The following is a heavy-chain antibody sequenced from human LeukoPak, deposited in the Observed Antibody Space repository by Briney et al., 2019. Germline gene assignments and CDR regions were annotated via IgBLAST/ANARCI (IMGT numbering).Heavy chain of an antibody. CDR1: GGSITNYF. J-gene: IGHJ1*01. CDR2: VYHSGTT. CDR3: AQKAPYPQAYSQH. V-gene: IGHV4-59*01. Sequence: SETLSLTCSVSGGSITNYFWTWIRQPPGKGLEWIGYVYHSGTTNYNPSLKSRVTISADTSKNQFSLKLNSVTAADTAVYYCAQKAPYPQAYSQHWGQGTPVTVSS.